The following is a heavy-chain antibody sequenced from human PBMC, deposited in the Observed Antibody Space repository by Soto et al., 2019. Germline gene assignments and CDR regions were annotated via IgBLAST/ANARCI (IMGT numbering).Heavy chain of an antibody. V-gene: IGHV3-30*18. D-gene: IGHD3-9*01. CDR1: GFTFSSYG. CDR2: ISYDGSNK. Sequence: GGSLRLSCAASGFTFSSYGMHWVRQAPGKGLEWVAVISYDGSNKYYADSVKGRFTISRDNSKNTLYLQMNSLRAEDTAVYYCAKDLVTGSDILTVYYSPYYYYGMAVWGQGTTVTVSS. J-gene: IGHJ6*02. CDR3: AKDLVTGSDILTVYYSPYYYYGMAV.